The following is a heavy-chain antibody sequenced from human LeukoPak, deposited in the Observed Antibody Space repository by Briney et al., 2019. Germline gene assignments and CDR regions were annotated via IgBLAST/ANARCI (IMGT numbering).Heavy chain of an antibody. J-gene: IGHJ5*02. V-gene: IGHV3-23*01. D-gene: IGHD6-13*01. Sequence: PGGSLRLSRAASGLTLSSYAMSWVRQAPGKGLEWVSAISGSGGRTSYADSVKGRFTISRDNSKNTLYLQMNSLRAEDAAVYYCARESSYSSSWVSWGQGTLVTVSS. CDR3: ARESSYSSSWVS. CDR1: GLTLSSYA. CDR2: ISGSGGRT.